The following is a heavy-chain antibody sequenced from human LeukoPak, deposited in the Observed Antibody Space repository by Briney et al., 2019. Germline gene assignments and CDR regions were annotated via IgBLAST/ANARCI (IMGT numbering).Heavy chain of an antibody. V-gene: IGHV3-23*01. CDR1: GFTFSSYA. CDR2: ISGSAGST. J-gene: IGHJ4*02. CDR3: AKEPFWSGFDY. D-gene: IGHD3-3*01. Sequence: GGSLRLSCAASGFTFSSYAMSWVRQAPGKGLEWVSGISGSAGSTYYAGSVKGRFTISRDNSKNTLYLQMNSLRAEDTAVYYCAKEPFWSGFDYWGQGTLVTVSS.